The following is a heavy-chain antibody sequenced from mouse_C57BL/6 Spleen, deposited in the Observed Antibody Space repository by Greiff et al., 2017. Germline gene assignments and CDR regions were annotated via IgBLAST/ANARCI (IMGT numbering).Heavy chain of an antibody. V-gene: IGHV3-1*01. J-gene: IGHJ2*01. CDR2: ISYSGST. CDR1: GYSITSGYD. CDR3: ARGGIYYGLDY. D-gene: IGHD2-1*01. Sequence: EVQLQESGPGMVKPSQSLSLTCTVTGYSITSGYDWHWIRHFPGNKLEWMGYISYSGSTNYNPSLKSRISITHDTSKNHFFLKLNSVTTEDTATYYCARGGIYYGLDYWGQGTTLTVSS.